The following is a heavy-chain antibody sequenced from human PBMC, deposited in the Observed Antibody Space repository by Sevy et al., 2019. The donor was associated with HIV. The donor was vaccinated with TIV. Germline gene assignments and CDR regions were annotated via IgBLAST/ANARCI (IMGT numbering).Heavy chain of an antibody. V-gene: IGHV1-69*04. CDR3: AREKLEYYDILTGYTPDYYYYGMDV. CDR1: GGTFSSYA. D-gene: IGHD3-9*01. CDR2: IIPILGIA. J-gene: IGHJ6*02. Sequence: ASVKVSCKASGGTFSSYAISWVRQAPGQGLEWMGRIIPILGIANYAQKFQGRVTITADKSTSTAYMELRSLRSEDTAVYYWAREKLEYYDILTGYTPDYYYYGMDVWGQGTTVTVSS.